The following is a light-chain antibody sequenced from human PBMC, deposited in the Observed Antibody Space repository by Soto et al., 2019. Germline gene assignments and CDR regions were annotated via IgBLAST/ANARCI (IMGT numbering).Light chain of an antibody. CDR1: SSDVGGFNY. Sequence: QSALTQPRSVSGSPGQSVTISCTGTSSDVGGFNYVSWHQQHPGEGPKLIIYDVRKRPSGVPDRFSGSKSGNTASLTISGLQAEDEADYYCCSYAGTYTYVFGTGTKVTV. J-gene: IGLJ1*01. CDR3: CSYAGTYTYV. V-gene: IGLV2-11*01. CDR2: DVR.